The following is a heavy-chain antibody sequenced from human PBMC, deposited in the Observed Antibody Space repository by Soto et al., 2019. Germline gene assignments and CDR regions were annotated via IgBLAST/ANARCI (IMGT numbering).Heavy chain of an antibody. CDR1: GCTFISLA. Sequence: SLRLWWAAAGCTFISLARSWIRQAQGKGLKWVSAINNNGGTTYYADSVKGRFTISRDNSKNTLYLQMSSLRAEDTAVYYCAKFSYDSTGYLFDYWGQGTLVTVSS. D-gene: IGHD3-22*01. V-gene: IGHV3-23*01. J-gene: IGHJ4*02. CDR2: INNNGGTT. CDR3: AKFSYDSTGYLFDY.